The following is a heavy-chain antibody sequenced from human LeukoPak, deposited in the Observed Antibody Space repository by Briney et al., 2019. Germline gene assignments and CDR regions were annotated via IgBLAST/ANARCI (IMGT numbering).Heavy chain of an antibody. V-gene: IGHV4-4*07. J-gene: IGHJ6*03. D-gene: IGHD2-2*03. Sequence: SGPTLVNPSETLSLTCSVSGASISTYYWNWIRRSAGKGLEWIGRIYTSGNTNYNPSLKSRVTMSADTSKNQLSLKLSSVTAADTAVYYCARGGYCSSSSCYPYNMDVWGKGTTVTVSS. CDR2: IYTSGNT. CDR3: ARGGYCSSSSCYPYNMDV. CDR1: GASISTYY.